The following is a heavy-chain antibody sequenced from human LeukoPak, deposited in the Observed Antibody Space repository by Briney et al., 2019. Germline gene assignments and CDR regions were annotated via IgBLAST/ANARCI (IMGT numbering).Heavy chain of an antibody. V-gene: IGHV4-4*02. CDR2: IIHSGNT. CDR1: GGSISRGTW. J-gene: IGHJ4*02. D-gene: IGHD1-14*01. CDR3: TGYNIPYTFEF. Sequence: PSGTLSLTCSVYGGSISRGTWWTWVRQSPGQGLQWIGDIIHSGNTNYNPSLRSRLTMSLDKSRNQLSLKLSSVTAADTAVYYCTGYNIPYTFEFWGQGTLVTVSS.